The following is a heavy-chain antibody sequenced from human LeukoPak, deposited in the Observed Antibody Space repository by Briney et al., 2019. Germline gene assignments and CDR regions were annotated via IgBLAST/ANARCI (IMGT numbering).Heavy chain of an antibody. V-gene: IGHV3-66*01. CDR2: IYTAGST. CDR1: GFTVSSNY. CDR3: AGGSSPSGASLDY. J-gene: IGHJ4*02. D-gene: IGHD3-10*01. Sequence: GGSLRLSCAASGFTVSSNYVSWVRQAPGKGLEWVSIIYTAGSTYYADSVKGRFTISRDKSKNTLDLQMNSLRAEDTAVYYCAGGSSPSGASLDYWGQGTLVTVSS.